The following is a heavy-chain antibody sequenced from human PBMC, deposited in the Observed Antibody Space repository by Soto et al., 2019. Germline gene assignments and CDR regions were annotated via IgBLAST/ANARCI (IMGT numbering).Heavy chain of an antibody. D-gene: IGHD3-10*01. CDR2: ISGSGEST. Sequence: SLRLSCAASGFSFSEYSMSWVRQAPGKGLEWVSGISGSGESTYYVASVKGRFTISRDNSENTLFLQMNSLTVEDTAVYYCARNWGNTGDEYCFHYWGRGTLVTVSS. V-gene: IGHV3-23*01. CDR1: GFSFSEYS. CDR3: ARNWGNTGDEYCFHY. J-gene: IGHJ4*02.